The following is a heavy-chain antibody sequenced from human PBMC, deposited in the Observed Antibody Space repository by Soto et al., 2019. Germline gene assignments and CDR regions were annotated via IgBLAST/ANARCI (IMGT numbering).Heavy chain of an antibody. CDR2: ISHEGRDT. J-gene: IGHJ5*02. Sequence: LRLSFAASGFPFRHYGMHWVRQAAGKGLEWVATISHEGRDTYYTDSVKGRFTVSRDSSQNTLSLQMNSLRNEDTAIYYCAKDGVDWPPPINWFQPWGQATPV. V-gene: IGHV3-30*18. CDR1: GFPFRHYG. D-gene: IGHD3-3*01. CDR3: AKDGVDWPPPINWFQP.